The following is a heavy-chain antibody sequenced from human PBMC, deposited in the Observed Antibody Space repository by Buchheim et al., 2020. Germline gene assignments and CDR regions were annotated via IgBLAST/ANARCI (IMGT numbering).Heavy chain of an antibody. V-gene: IGHV3-30*18. CDR1: GFTFSSYG. CDR2: ISYDGSNK. D-gene: IGHD3-10*01. J-gene: IGHJ6*02. Sequence: QVQLVESGGGVVQPGRSLRLSCAASGFTFSSYGMHWVRQAPGKGLEWVAVISYDGSNKYYADSVKGRFTISRDNSKNTLYLQMNSLRAEDTAVYYCAKDRGSSYYYYGMDVWGQGTT. CDR3: AKDRGSSYYYYGMDV.